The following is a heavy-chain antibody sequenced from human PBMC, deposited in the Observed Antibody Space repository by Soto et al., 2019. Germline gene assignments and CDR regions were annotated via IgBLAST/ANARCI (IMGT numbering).Heavy chain of an antibody. D-gene: IGHD2-2*01. V-gene: IGHV1-2*02. J-gene: IGHJ6*04. CDR3: VREGDQVISDGMDV. CDR2: INPETGGT. Sequence: ASVKGSCKASGYTFTGYYVHWVREAPGQGLEWMGWINPETGGTSYAQKFQGRVTLSRDTSINTAYLELSRLRFDDAAVYFCVREGDQVISDGMDVWGKGTTVTVAS. CDR1: GYTFTGYY.